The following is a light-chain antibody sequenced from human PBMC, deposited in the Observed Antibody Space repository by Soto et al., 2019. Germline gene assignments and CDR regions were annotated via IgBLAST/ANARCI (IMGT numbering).Light chain of an antibody. CDR3: QKYNSALSIT. J-gene: IGKJ5*01. CDR1: QSISSW. CDR2: AAS. Sequence: DIQMTQSPSTLSASVGDRVTVTCRASQSISSWLAWYQQKAGKAPKLLIYAASTLQSGVPSRFSGSGSGTDFTLTISSLQPEDVATYYCQKYNSALSITFGQGTRLEIK. V-gene: IGKV1-27*01.